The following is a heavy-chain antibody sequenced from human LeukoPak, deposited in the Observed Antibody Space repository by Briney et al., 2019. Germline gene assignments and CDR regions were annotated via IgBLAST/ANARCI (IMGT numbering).Heavy chain of an antibody. CDR2: ITDGRGST. Sequence: QAGGSLRLSCAASGLTLSKDATSGGREGPGGGGERGSGITDGRGSTYYTDPVRGRFSISRDNSKNTLYLQIDILSAGDTRTFYCAKKLSGYRYGSNAFDLWGQGPMVT. CDR3: AKKLSGYRYGSNAFDL. D-gene: IGHD5-18*01. CDR1: GLTLSKDA. J-gene: IGHJ3*01. V-gene: IGHV3-23*01.